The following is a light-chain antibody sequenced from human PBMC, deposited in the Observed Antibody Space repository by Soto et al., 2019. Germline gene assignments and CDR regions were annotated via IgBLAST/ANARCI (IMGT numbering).Light chain of an antibody. J-gene: IGKJ1*01. CDR1: QGISNY. CDR2: DAS. Sequence: IQMTQSPSSLSASVGDRVTITCRASQGISNYLAWYQQKPGKVPKLLIYDASSLESGVPSRFSGSGSGTEFTLTISSLQPDDFATYYCQHYSTVWAFGQGTKVDIK. V-gene: IGKV1-13*02. CDR3: QHYSTVWA.